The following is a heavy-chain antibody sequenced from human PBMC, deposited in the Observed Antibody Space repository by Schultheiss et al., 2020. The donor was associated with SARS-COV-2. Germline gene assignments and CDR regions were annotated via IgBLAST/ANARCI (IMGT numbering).Heavy chain of an antibody. Sequence: ASVKVSCKASGGTFSSYAISWVRQAPGQGLEWMGWINPNSGGTNYAQAQKFQGWVTMTRDTSISTAYMELSRLRSDDTAVYYCARYEAPWGQGTLVTVSS. D-gene: IGHD3-16*01. CDR2: INPNSGGT. V-gene: IGHV1-2*04. CDR1: GGTFSSYA. J-gene: IGHJ5*02. CDR3: ARYEAP.